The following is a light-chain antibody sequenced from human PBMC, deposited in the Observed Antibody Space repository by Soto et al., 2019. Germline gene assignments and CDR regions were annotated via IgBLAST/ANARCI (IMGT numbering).Light chain of an antibody. J-gene: IGLJ2*01. CDR1: SSDVGGHKY. CDR3: ISYTNSDTLVV. Sequence: QSALTQPPSASGSLGSSVTISCTGTSSDVGGHKYVSWYQHHPGKAPKLILFEVSQRPSGVPHRFSGSKSGNTASLTVSGLQAEDEADYYCISYTNSDTLVVFGGGTTLTVL. CDR2: EVS. V-gene: IGLV2-8*01.